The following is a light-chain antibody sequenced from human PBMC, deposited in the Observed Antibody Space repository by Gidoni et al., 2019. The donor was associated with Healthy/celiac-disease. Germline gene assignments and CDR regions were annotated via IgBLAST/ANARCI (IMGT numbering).Light chain of an antibody. CDR3: QQYYSYPRT. J-gene: IGKJ1*01. CDR2: AAS. Sequence: AIRMTQSPSSFSASTGNRVTITCRACQVISSYLAWYQQKPGKAPKLLIYAASTLQSGVPSRFSGSGSGTDFTLTISCLQSEDFATYYCQQYYSYPRTFGQGTKVEIK. V-gene: IGKV1-8*01. CDR1: QVISSY.